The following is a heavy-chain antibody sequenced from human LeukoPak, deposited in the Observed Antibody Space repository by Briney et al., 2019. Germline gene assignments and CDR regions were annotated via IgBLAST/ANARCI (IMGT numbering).Heavy chain of an antibody. J-gene: IGHJ4*02. CDR1: GFTFDDYG. D-gene: IGHD3-10*01. V-gene: IGHV3-20*04. CDR2: IDWNGGST. CDR3: ARDLETRGSYSVDY. Sequence: GGSLRLSCAASGFTFDDYGMTWVRQAPGKGLEWVSSIDWNGGSTGHAGSVRGRFTISRDNAKNSLYLQMSSLRPEDTALYYCARDLETRGSYSVDYWGQGTLVTVSS.